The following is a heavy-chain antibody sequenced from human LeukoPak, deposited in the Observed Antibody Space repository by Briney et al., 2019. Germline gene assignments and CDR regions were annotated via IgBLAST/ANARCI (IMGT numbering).Heavy chain of an antibody. Sequence: GASVKVSCKASGCTFTSYGINWVRQAPGQGLEWMGWISGYNGYTYYAQKLQGRVTMTTDTSTSTAYMELRSLRSGDTAVYYCARGAVNRYNWNDDNFYYYYMDVWGKGTTVTISS. CDR3: ARGAVNRYNWNDDNFYYYYMDV. CDR1: GCTFTSYG. J-gene: IGHJ6*03. CDR2: ISGYNGYT. D-gene: IGHD1-1*01. V-gene: IGHV1-18*01.